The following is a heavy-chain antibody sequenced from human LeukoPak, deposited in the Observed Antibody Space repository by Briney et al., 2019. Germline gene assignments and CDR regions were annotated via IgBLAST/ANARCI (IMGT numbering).Heavy chain of an antibody. CDR1: GYIFTSYY. D-gene: IGHD4-23*01. Sequence: ASVKVSCKASGYIFTSYYIHWVRQAPGQGLEWMGIINPKGASTSYAQKFQGRVTMTWDTSTSTVYMELSSLRSEDTAVYYCARDYYGGPTWGQGTLVTVSS. CDR3: ARDYYGGPT. V-gene: IGHV1-46*01. CDR2: INPKGAST. J-gene: IGHJ5*02.